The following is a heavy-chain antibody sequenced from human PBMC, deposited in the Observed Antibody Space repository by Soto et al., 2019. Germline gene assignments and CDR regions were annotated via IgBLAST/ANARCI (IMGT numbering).Heavy chain of an antibody. D-gene: IGHD2-2*01. CDR3: ARAKSADIVVVPAARGVSWFDP. CDR2: IYYSGST. V-gene: IGHV4-31*03. Sequence: PSETLSLTCTVSGGSISSGGYYWSWIRQHPGKGLEWIGYIYYSGSTYYNPSLKSRVTISVDTSKNQFSLKLSSVTAADTAVYYCARAKSADIVVVPAARGVSWFDPWGQGTLVTVSS. CDR1: GGSISSGGYY. J-gene: IGHJ5*02.